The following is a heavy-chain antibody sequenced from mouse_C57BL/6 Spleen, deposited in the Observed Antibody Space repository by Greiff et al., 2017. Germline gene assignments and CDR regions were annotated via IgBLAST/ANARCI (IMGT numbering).Heavy chain of an antibody. V-gene: IGHV1-26*01. Sequence: EVQLQQSGPELVKPGASVKISCKASGYTFTDYYMNWVKQSHGKSLEWIGDINPNNGGTSYNQKFKGKATLTVDKSSSTAYMELRSLTSEDSAVYYCARSDFYYGSSYRFAYWGQGTLVTVSA. CDR1: GYTFTDYY. CDR3: ARSDFYYGSSYRFAY. D-gene: IGHD1-1*01. CDR2: INPNNGGT. J-gene: IGHJ3*01.